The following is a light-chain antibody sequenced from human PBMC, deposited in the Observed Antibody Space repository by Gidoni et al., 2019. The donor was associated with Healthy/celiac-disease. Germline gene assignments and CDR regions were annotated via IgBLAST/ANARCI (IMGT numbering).Light chain of an antibody. V-gene: IGKV3-15*01. CDR3: QQYNNWPPYT. Sequence: EIVMTQSPAPLSVSPGERATLSCRASQSVSSNLAWYQQKPGQAPRLLIYGASTRATGIPARFSGSGSGTEFTLTISRLQSEDFAVYYCQQYNNWPPYTFGQXTKLEIK. J-gene: IGKJ2*01. CDR1: QSVSSN. CDR2: GAS.